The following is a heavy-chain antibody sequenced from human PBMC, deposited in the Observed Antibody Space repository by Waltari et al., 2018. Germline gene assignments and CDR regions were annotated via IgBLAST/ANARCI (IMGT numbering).Heavy chain of an antibody. Sequence: QVQLQESGPGLVKPSQTLSLTCTVSGGSIDSGSYYWSWIRQPAGKGLEWIGRIYTSGSTNSNPSLKSRVTITVDTSKNKFSLNLSSVTAADTAVYYCARGPLLSKVDYWGQGTLVTVSS. CDR2: IYTSGST. CDR1: GGSIDSGSYY. V-gene: IGHV4-61*02. D-gene: IGHD1-26*01. CDR3: ARGPLLSKVDY. J-gene: IGHJ4*02.